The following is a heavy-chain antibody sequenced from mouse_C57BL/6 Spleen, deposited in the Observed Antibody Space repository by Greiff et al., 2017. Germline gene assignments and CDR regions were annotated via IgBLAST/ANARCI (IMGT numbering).Heavy chain of an antibody. CDR2: IYPGDGDT. V-gene: IGHV1-80*01. Sequence: VKLVESGAELVKPGASVKISCKASGYAFSSYWMNWVKQRPGKGLEWIGQIYPGDGDTNYNGKFKGKATLTADKSSSTAYMQLSSLTSEDSAVYFCARDYYGSSSEGYYAMDYWGQGTSVTVSS. J-gene: IGHJ4*01. CDR1: GYAFSSYW. D-gene: IGHD1-1*01. CDR3: ARDYYGSSSEGYYAMDY.